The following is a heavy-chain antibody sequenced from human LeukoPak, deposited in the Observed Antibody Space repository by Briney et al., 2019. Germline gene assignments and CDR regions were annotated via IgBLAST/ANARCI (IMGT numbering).Heavy chain of an antibody. D-gene: IGHD6-19*01. CDR2: IKQDGSGK. Sequence: GGSLRLSCAASGFTFSSYWMSWVRQAPGKGLEWVANIKQDGSGKYYVDSVKGRFTISRDNAKNSLYLQMNSLRAEDTAVYYCARGSRVAVAGTGFDYWGQGTLVTVSS. J-gene: IGHJ4*02. V-gene: IGHV3-7*01. CDR1: GFTFSSYW. CDR3: ARGSRVAVAGTGFDY.